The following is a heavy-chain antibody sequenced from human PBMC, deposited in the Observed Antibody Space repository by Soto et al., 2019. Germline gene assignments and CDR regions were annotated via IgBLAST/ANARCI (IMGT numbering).Heavy chain of an antibody. J-gene: IGHJ4*02. Sequence: SETLSLTCSVSVVSITSYYWTWIRHPPGKGLEWIGYVYHTGNTYYNPSLKSRVTISLDTSKNQVSLRLRSVTAADTAVYYCAREQYNWKLWGQGTLVTVSS. V-gene: IGHV4-59*01. CDR2: VYHTGNT. CDR1: VVSITSYY. D-gene: IGHD1-20*01. CDR3: AREQYNWKL.